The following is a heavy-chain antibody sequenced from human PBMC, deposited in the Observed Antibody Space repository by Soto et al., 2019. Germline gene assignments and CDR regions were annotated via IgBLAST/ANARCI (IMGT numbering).Heavy chain of an antibody. CDR2: IYYSGST. CDR1: GGSISSYY. D-gene: IGHD3-3*01. CDR3: ARGGLRFLERISTPAFHI. V-gene: IGHV4-59*01. Sequence: SETLSLTCTVSGGSISSYYWSWIRQPPGKGLEWIGYIYYSGSTNYNPSLKSRVTISVDTSKNQFSLKLSSVTAADTAVYYCARGGLRFLERISTPAFHIWGQRTMVTGSS. J-gene: IGHJ3*02.